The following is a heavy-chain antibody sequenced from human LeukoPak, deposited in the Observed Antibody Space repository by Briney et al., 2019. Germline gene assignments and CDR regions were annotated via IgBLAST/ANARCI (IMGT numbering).Heavy chain of an antibody. D-gene: IGHD3-3*01. CDR2: INPNSGGT. Sequence: ASVKVSCKASGYTFTGYYMHWVRQAPGQGLQWMGWINPNSGGTNYAQKFQGRVTMTRDTSISTAYMELSRLRSDDTAVYYCARLGYYDFWSGSIGWFDPWGQGTLVTVSS. CDR3: ARLGYYDFWSGSIGWFDP. J-gene: IGHJ5*02. V-gene: IGHV1-2*02. CDR1: GYTFTGYY.